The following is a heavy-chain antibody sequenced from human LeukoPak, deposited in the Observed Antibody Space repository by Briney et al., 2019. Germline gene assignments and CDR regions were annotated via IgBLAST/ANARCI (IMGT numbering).Heavy chain of an antibody. CDR1: GFTFSSYG. V-gene: IGHV3-33*01. CDR2: IWYDGSNE. CDR3: ARDLNGGDY. D-gene: IGHD3-10*01. J-gene: IGHJ4*02. Sequence: GGSLRLSCTASGFTFSSYGMHWVRQAPGKGLECVAIIWYDGSNEYYADSVKGRFTIPRDNSNNTLYLQMNSLRAEDTAVYYCARDLNGGDYWGQGTLVTVSS.